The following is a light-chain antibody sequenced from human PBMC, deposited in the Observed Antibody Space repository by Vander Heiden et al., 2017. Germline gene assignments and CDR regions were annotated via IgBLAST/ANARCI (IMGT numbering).Light chain of an antibody. J-gene: IGKJ1*01. CDR3: LQDYTYPRT. CDR2: AAS. V-gene: IGKV1-6*01. CDR1: QGIRND. Sequence: AIQMPESPSSLSASVGDRVTITCRASQGIRNDLGWFQQKPGKAPKLLIYAASTLQTGVPSRFSGSRSGTDFTLTISSLQPEDFATYYCLQDYTYPRTFGQGTKVEVK.